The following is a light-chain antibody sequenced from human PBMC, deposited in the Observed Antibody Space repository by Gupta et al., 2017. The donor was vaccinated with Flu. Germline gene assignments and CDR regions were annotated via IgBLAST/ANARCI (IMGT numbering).Light chain of an antibody. Sequence: NMSCEQQKPGQAPRLLIHGKSSRTAGIPARFSGSGFGLDFTLTISGLEPEDVATYFCQQYDKWPRTFGQGSRVEIK. CDR1: N. V-gene: IGKV3D-15*01. CDR3: QQYDKWPRT. CDR2: GKS. J-gene: IGKJ1*01.